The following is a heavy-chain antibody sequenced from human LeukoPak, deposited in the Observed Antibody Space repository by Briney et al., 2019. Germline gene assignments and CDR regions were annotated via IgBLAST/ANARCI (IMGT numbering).Heavy chain of an antibody. CDR1: GFTFSSYS. Sequence: GGSLRLSCAASGFTFSSYSMNWVRQAPGKGLEWVSSISSSSSHIYYADSVKGRFTISRDNAKNSLYLQMNSLRAEDTAVYYCARGTMIVVVNWFDPWGQGTLVTVSS. D-gene: IGHD3-22*01. V-gene: IGHV3-21*01. J-gene: IGHJ5*02. CDR2: ISSSSSHI. CDR3: ARGTMIVVVNWFDP.